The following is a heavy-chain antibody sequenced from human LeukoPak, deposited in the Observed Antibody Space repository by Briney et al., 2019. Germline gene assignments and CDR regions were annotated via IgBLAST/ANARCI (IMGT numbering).Heavy chain of an antibody. Sequence: ASVKVSCKASGYTFTGYYMHWVRQAPGQGLEWMGRINPNSGGTNYAQKFQGRVTMTRDTSISTAYMELSRLRSGDTAVYYCAREFVGYDFWSGYYSPDYWGQGTLVTVSS. CDR1: GYTFTGYY. D-gene: IGHD3-3*01. V-gene: IGHV1-2*06. J-gene: IGHJ4*02. CDR2: INPNSGGT. CDR3: AREFVGYDFWSGYYSPDY.